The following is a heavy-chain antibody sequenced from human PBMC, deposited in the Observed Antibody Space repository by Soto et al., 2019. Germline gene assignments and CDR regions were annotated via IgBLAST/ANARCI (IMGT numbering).Heavy chain of an antibody. D-gene: IGHD1-26*01. J-gene: IGHJ4*02. V-gene: IGHV3-30*18. Sequence: GGSLRLSCAASGFTFSSYGMHWVRQAPGKGLEWVAVISYDGSNKYYADSVKGRFTISRDNSKNTLYLQMNSLRAEDTAVYYCAKDWGLLVGDDYWGQGTLVTVSS. CDR2: ISYDGSNK. CDR3: AKDWGLLVGDDY. CDR1: GFTFSSYG.